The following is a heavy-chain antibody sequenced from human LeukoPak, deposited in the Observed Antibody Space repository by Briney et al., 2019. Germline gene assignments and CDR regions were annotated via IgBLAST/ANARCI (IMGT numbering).Heavy chain of an antibody. V-gene: IGHV3-74*01. D-gene: IGHD2-21*01. CDR2: INTDGSSA. CDR3: ARGDYAFDI. Sequence: PGGSLRLSCAASGFAFTTNRMHCVRQAPGKGLVWVSHINTDGSSASYADSVKGRFTISRDTAKNTLYLQMNSLRAEDTAVYYCARGDYAFDIWGQGTMVTVSS. J-gene: IGHJ3*02. CDR1: GFAFTTNR.